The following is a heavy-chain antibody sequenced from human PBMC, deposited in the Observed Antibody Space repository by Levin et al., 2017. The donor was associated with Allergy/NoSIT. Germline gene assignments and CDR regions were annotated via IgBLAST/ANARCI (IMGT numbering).Heavy chain of an antibody. D-gene: IGHD3-16*01. CDR1: GFTFDDSA. V-gene: IGHV3-43D*04. CDR3: AKGILGYNGMDV. J-gene: IGHJ6*02. CDR2: ISWDGYST. Sequence: LSLTCAASGFTFDDSAMHWVRQAPGKGLEWVSLISWDGYSTFYADSVKGRFTISRDNSENSLSLQMNSLRAEDTALYYCAKGILGYNGMDVWGQGTTVTVSS.